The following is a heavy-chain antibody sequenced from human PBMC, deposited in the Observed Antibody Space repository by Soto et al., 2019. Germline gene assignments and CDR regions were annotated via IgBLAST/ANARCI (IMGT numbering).Heavy chain of an antibody. D-gene: IGHD3-3*01. CDR1: GFTFSSYS. J-gene: IGHJ4*02. CDR3: ARVATIFGVGTEYYFDY. CDR2: ISSSSSYI. V-gene: IGHV3-21*01. Sequence: EVQLVESGGGLVMPGGSLRLSCAASGFTFSSYSMNWVRQAPGKGLEWVSSISSSSSYIYYADSVKGRFTISRDNAKNSLYLQMNSLRAEDTAVYYCARVATIFGVGTEYYFDYWGQGTLVTVSS.